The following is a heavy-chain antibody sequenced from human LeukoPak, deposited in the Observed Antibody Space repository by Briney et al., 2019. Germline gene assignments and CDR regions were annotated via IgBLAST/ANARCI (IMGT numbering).Heavy chain of an antibody. Sequence: PGRSLRLSCATSGSTFSRYAMHWVRQAPGKGLEWVALISYDANIGSNKYYADSVKGRFTISRDNSKNTLYLQMNSLRAEDTAVYYCARDGGYDFWSGYYQDYWGQGTLVTVSS. CDR1: GSTFSRYA. V-gene: IGHV3-30-3*01. D-gene: IGHD3-3*01. J-gene: IGHJ4*02. CDR3: ARDGGYDFWSGYYQDY. CDR2: ISYDANIGSNK.